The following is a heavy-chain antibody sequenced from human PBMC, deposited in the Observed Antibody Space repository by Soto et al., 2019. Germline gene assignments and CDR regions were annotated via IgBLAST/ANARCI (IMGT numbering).Heavy chain of an antibody. Sequence: GASVKVSCKASGYTFTGYYMHWVLQAPGQGLEWMGWINPNSGGTNYAQKFQGRVTMTRDTSISTAYMELSRLRSDDTAVYYCARGLVYYDILTGSLGMDVWGQGTTVTVSS. CDR1: GYTFTGYY. CDR3: ARGLVYYDILTGSLGMDV. CDR2: INPNSGGT. V-gene: IGHV1-2*03. D-gene: IGHD3-9*01. J-gene: IGHJ6*02.